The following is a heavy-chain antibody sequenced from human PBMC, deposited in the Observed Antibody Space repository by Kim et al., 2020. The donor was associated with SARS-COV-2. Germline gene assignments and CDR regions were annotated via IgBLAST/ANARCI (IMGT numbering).Heavy chain of an antibody. V-gene: IGHV7-4-1*02. D-gene: IGHD5-18*01. CDR3: ARVDGPMVTHFYPYYYGMDV. J-gene: IGHJ6*02. Sequence: ASVKVSCKASGYTFTSYAMNWVRQAPGQGLEWMGWINTNTGNPTYAQGFTGRFVFSLDTSVSTAYLQISSLKAEDTAVYYCARVDGPMVTHFYPYYYGMDVWGQGTTVTVSS. CDR2: INTNTGNP. CDR1: GYTFTSYA.